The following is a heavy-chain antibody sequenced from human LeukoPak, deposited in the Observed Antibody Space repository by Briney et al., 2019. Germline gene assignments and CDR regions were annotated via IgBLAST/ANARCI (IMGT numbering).Heavy chain of an antibody. V-gene: IGHV5-51*01. CDR1: GYSFTSYW. CDR3: ARHVNIAAAGTISFDI. CDR2: IYPGDSDT. D-gene: IGHD6-13*01. J-gene: IGHJ3*02. Sequence: PGESLKISCKGSGYSFTSYWIGWVRQMPGKGLEWMGIIYPGDSDTRYSPSFQGQVTISADKSISTAYLQWSSLKASDTAMYYCARHVNIAAAGTISFDIWGQGTMVTVSS.